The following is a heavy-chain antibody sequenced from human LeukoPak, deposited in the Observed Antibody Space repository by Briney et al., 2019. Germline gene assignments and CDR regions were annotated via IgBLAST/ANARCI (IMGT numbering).Heavy chain of an antibody. Sequence: GESLKISCKGSGDSFTSYWIGWVRQMPGKGLEWMGIIYLGDSDTRYSPSFQGQVTISADKSISTAYLQWSSLKASDTAMYYCARPSGELPTRTDDAFDIWGQGTMVTVSS. CDR1: GDSFTSYW. CDR2: IYLGDSDT. CDR3: ARPSGELPTRTDDAFDI. D-gene: IGHD3-10*01. V-gene: IGHV5-51*01. J-gene: IGHJ3*02.